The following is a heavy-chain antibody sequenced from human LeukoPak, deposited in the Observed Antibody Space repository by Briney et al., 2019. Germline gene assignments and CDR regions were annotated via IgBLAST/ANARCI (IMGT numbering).Heavy chain of an antibody. D-gene: IGHD6-6*01. CDR2: IYHSGST. V-gene: IGHV4-38-2*02. J-gene: IGHJ5*02. Sequence: SETLSLTXTVSGYSISSGYYWGRIRQPPGKGLECIGSIYHSGSTYYNPSLKSRVTISVDTSKNQFSLKLSSVTAADTAVYYCARENSSSSDWFDPWGQGTLVTVSS. CDR3: ARENSSSSDWFDP. CDR1: GYSISSGYY.